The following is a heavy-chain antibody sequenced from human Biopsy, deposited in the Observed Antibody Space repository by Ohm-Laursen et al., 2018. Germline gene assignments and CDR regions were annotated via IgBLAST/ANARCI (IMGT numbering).Heavy chain of an antibody. J-gene: IGHJ4*02. CDR2: LYNTGGT. CDR3: AREAAIIDPRTRAFDY. V-gene: IGHV4-59*01. D-gene: IGHD6-25*01. CDR1: GGSISSYQ. Sequence: GTLSLTCAVSGGSISSYQWTWIRQPPGKGLEWIGYLYNTGGTNYSPSLKSRVTISVDTSKNQFSLKLRSVTAADTAVYYCAREAAIIDPRTRAFDYWGQGTLVTVSS.